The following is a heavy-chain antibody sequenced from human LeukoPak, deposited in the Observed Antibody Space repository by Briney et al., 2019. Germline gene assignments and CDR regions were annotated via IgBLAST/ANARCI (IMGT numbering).Heavy chain of an antibody. CDR3: ARDRLLWFGELLGWFDP. D-gene: IGHD3-10*01. J-gene: IGHJ5*02. CDR1: GGSFSGYY. CDR2: INHSGST. Sequence: SETLSLTCAVYGGSFSGYYWSWIRQPPGKGLEWIGEINHSGSTNYNPSLKSRVTISVDTSKNQFSLKLSSVTAADTAVYYCARDRLLWFGELLGWFDPWGQGTLVTVSS. V-gene: IGHV4-34*01.